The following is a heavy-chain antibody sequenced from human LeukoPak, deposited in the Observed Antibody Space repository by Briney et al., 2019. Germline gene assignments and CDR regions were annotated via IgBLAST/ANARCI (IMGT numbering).Heavy chain of an antibody. V-gene: IGHV4-34*01. CDR2: IYKTGIT. Sequence: SEPLSLTCTVYGGSFSGYYWSWIRQPPGKGLEWIGTIYKTGITNYSPSLKSRAFISVDTSNNQFYRNLPPVPAADTAVYYCTGHQTNNYGPVTPFDFWGQGTLVSVSS. CDR3: TGHQTNNYGPVTPFDF. CDR1: GGSFSGYY. J-gene: IGHJ4*02. D-gene: IGHD3-10*01.